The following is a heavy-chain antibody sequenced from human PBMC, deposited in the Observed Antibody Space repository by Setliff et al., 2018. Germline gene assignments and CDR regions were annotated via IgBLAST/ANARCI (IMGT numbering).Heavy chain of an antibody. CDR1: GNSVSSVSYY. CDR2: ISYSGST. J-gene: IGHJ4*02. D-gene: IGHD3-10*01. V-gene: IGHV4-61*01. CDR3: AKGRGEMDS. Sequence: KTSETLSLTCTVSGNSVSSVSYYWSWIRQPPGKGLEWIGYISYSGSTNYNHSFKSRVTISLDTSKNQFSLNVRSVTAADTAIYYCAKGRGEMDSWGQGILVTVSS.